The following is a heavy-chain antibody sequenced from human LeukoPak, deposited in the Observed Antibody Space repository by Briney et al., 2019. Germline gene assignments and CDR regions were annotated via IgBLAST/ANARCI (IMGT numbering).Heavy chain of an antibody. CDR2: IKTKTEGEIT. D-gene: IGHD1-26*01. CDR1: RPTPANAW. Sequence: PGGSITLSCALSRPTPANAWTSCDRHAHEEGREWVGCIKTKTEGEITDYAAAVTRRLTVSREDPKNTLNLQMNSLKTEDTAVYYCATVQAGSNYGTFDYWGQGTLVTVSS. CDR3: ATVQAGSNYGTFDY. J-gene: IGHJ4*02. V-gene: IGHV3-15*01.